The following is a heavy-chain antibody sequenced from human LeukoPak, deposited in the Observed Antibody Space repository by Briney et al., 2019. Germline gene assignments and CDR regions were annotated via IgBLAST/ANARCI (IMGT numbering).Heavy chain of an antibody. D-gene: IGHD2-15*01. Sequence: PGGSLRLSCAASGFTFSSYSMNWVRQAPGKGLEWVSYISSSSSTIYYADSVKGRFTISRDNSKNTLYLQMNSLRAEDTAVYYCANGGHSWLLNVGHFDYWGQGTLVTVSS. CDR3: ANGGHSWLLNVGHFDY. V-gene: IGHV3-48*01. CDR1: GFTFSSYS. CDR2: ISSSSSTI. J-gene: IGHJ4*02.